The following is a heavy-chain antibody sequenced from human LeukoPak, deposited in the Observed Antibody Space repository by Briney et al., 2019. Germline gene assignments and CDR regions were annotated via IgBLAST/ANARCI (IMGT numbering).Heavy chain of an antibody. CDR1: GFTFSSYT. D-gene: IGHD3-16*02. CDR3: ARARDHDYVWGSYRPVTVYEF. CDR2: ISGNSDHI. J-gene: IGHJ4*02. Sequence: PGGSLRLSCAASGFTFSSYTMKWVRQAPGKGLEWVSSISGNSDHIYQADSVKGRITISRDNAKNSLYLHMNSLGAEDTAVYYCARARDHDYVWGSYRPVTVYEFWGQGTLVTVSS. V-gene: IGHV3-21*01.